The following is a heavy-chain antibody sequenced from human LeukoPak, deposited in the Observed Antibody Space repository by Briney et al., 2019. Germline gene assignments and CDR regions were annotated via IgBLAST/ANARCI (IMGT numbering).Heavy chain of an antibody. J-gene: IGHJ3*01. CDR1: GFTFSSYS. D-gene: IGHD7-27*01. CDR2: ISWNSLTT. CDR3: VKDTSLGLDAFQD. Sequence: GGSLRLSCAASGFTFSSYSMNWVRQAPGKGLEWVSGISWNSLTTDYAGSVKGRFSISRDNAKNSLYLEMKSLRPEDTALYYCVKDTSLGLDAFQDWGQGTMIIVSS. V-gene: IGHV3-9*01.